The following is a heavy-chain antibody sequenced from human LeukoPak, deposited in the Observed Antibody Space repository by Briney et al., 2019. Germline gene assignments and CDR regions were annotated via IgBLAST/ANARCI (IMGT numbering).Heavy chain of an antibody. Sequence: PGGSLRLSCVASEFIFSRYSMNWVRQAPGKGLEWVSSISANTRGIYYADSVKGRFTISRDNAANSLFLQMDSLRAEDTAVYYCTTVIMGAPKDDYWGQGTLVTVSS. CDR2: ISANTRGI. CDR3: TTVIMGAPKDDY. J-gene: IGHJ4*02. V-gene: IGHV3-21*06. CDR1: EFIFSRYS. D-gene: IGHD1-26*01.